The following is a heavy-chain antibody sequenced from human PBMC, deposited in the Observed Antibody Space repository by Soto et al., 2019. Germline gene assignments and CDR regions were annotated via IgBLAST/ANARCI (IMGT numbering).Heavy chain of an antibody. CDR3: ARVYSSSWSYYSYGMDV. J-gene: IGHJ6*02. V-gene: IGHV4-4*02. D-gene: IGHD6-13*01. Sequence: QVQLQESGPGLVKPSGTLSLTCAVSGGSISSSNWWSWVRQPPGKGLEWIGEIYHSGSTNYNPSLKSRFTISVDKAKTQSSLQLSSVTAADTAVYYCARVYSSSWSYYSYGMDVWGQGTTVTVSS. CDR1: GGSISSSNW. CDR2: IYHSGST.